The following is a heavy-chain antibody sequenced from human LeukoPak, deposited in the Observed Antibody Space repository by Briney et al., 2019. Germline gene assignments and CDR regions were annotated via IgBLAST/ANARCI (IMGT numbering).Heavy chain of an antibody. J-gene: IGHJ4*02. CDR2: ISGSGGST. CDR3: AKVPRARYNWNLAFDY. CDR1: GFTFSVYN. V-gene: IGHV3-23*01. D-gene: IGHD1-7*01. Sequence: PGGSLRLSCAASGFTFSVYNMNWVRQAPGKGLEWVSAISGSGGSTYYADSVKGRFTISRDNSKNTLYLQMNSLRAEDTAVYYCAKVPRARYNWNLAFDYWGQGTLVTVSS.